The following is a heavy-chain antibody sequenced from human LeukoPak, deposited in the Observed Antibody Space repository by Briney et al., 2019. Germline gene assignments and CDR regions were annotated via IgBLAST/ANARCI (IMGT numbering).Heavy chain of an antibody. CDR2: INSDGTST. Sequence: PGGSLRLSCAVSGFTFSSYWMHWVRQAPGKGLVWVSRINSDGTSTNYADSVKGRFTISRDNAKNTLYLQMNSLRAEDTAVYYCGRIMEAESDWGQETLVTVSS. V-gene: IGHV3-74*01. CDR3: GRIMEAESD. D-gene: IGHD3-16*01. CDR1: GFTFSSYW. J-gene: IGHJ4*02.